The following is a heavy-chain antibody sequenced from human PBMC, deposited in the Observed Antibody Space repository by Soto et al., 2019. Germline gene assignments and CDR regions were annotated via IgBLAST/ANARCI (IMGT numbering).Heavy chain of an antibody. Sequence: EPLSLSCTVTGECMSSRSYDWGWIRQPPGKGLEWIGSIYYSGSTYNNPSLRSRVSMSIDTSKDQFSLKLKYVTAADTALYFCERQRTSVVTQAYFDVWGPGSLVTVSS. CDR3: ERQRTSVVTQAYFDV. D-gene: IGHD2-21*02. CDR1: GECMSSRSYD. CDR2: IYYSGST. V-gene: IGHV4-39*01. J-gene: IGHJ4*02.